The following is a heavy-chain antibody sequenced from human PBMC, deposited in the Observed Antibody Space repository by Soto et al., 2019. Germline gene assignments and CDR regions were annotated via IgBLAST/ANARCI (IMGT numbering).Heavy chain of an antibody. CDR3: ANSIRALIDAFDI. J-gene: IGHJ3*02. CDR1: GFTFSSYG. V-gene: IGHV3-30*18. CDR2: ISYDGSNK. Sequence: QVQLVESGGGVVQPGRSLRLSCAASGFTFSSYGMHWVRQAPGKGLEWVAVISYDGSNKYYADFVKGRFTISRDNSKNTLYLQMNSLRAEDTAVYYCANSIRALIDAFDIWGQGTMVTVSS. D-gene: IGHD3-10*01.